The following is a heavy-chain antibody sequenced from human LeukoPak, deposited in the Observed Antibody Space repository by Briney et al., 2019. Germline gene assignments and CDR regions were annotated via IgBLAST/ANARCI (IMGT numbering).Heavy chain of an antibody. CDR1: GFTFSSYA. Sequence: GGSLRLSCAASGFTFSSYAMSWVRQAPGKGLEWVSAISGSGGSTYYADSVKGRFTISRDNSKNTLYLQMNSLRAEDTAVYYCAKDPYYDFWSGYYTEWFDPWGQGTLVTVSS. J-gene: IGHJ5*02. D-gene: IGHD3-3*01. CDR2: ISGSGGST. V-gene: IGHV3-23*01. CDR3: AKDPYYDFWSGYYTEWFDP.